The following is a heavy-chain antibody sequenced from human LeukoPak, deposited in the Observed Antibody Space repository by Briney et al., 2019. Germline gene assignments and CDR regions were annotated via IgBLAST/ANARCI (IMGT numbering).Heavy chain of an antibody. J-gene: IGHJ4*02. Sequence: PSQTLSLTCTVSGDFISSGNTYWNWIRQPAGKGLEWIGRLYTSGSTNYNPSLKSRVTISVDTSKNQFSLKLSSVTAADTAVYYCARLDYGDYVGDYWGQGTLVTVSS. CDR2: LYTSGST. CDR1: GDFISSGNTY. CDR3: ARLDYGDYVGDY. V-gene: IGHV4-61*02. D-gene: IGHD4-17*01.